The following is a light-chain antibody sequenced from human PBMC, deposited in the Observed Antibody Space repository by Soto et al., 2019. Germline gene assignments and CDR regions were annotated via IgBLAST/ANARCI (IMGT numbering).Light chain of an antibody. Sequence: EIVLTQSPGTLSLSPGERGTLSCRASQSVSSNYLAWYQQKPGQAPRLLIYSAFSRATGIPDRFSGSGSGTDFTLTISTQKPKDFAVYYCHKYASPPWTCGQGTKGEIK. V-gene: IGKV3-20*01. CDR2: SAF. CDR1: QSVSSNY. CDR3: HKYASPPWT. J-gene: IGKJ1*01.